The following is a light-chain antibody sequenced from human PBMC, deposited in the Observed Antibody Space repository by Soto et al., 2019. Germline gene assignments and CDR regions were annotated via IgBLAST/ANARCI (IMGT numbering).Light chain of an antibody. CDR3: QQYNNWPQT. J-gene: IGKJ2*01. CDR2: GAS. CDR1: QSVSSN. V-gene: IGKV3-15*01. Sequence: EIVMTQSPATLSVSPGERATLSCRASQSVSSNLAWYQQKPGQAPRLLIYGASTRATGIPARFSGSVSGTEYTLTISSLQSEDFAFYFCQQYNNWPQTFGQGTKLEIK.